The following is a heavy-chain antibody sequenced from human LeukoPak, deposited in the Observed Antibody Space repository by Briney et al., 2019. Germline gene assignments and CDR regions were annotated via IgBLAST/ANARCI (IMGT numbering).Heavy chain of an antibody. J-gene: IGHJ4*02. Sequence: GASVKVSCKASGYTFTSYDINWVRQATGQGLEWMGWMNPNSGNTGYAQKFQGRVTITRNTSISTAYMELSSLRSEDTAVYYCASRVRGETYIAVFDYWGQGTQVTVSS. CDR2: MNPNSGNT. D-gene: IGHD3-10*02. V-gene: IGHV1-8*03. CDR3: ASRVRGETYIAVFDY. CDR1: GYTFTSYD.